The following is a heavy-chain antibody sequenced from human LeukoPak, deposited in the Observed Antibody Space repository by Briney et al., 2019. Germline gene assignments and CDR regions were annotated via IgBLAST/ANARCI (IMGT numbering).Heavy chain of an antibody. J-gene: IGHJ6*03. Sequence: SETLSLTCTVSGDSISTYYWSWIRQPPGKGLEWSGYIYYTGSTNYNPSLKSRVTISVDTSKNQFSLRLSSVTAADTAVYYCARETSQKGAHYMDVWGKGTTVTISS. V-gene: IGHV4-59*01. D-gene: IGHD3-16*01. CDR1: GDSISTYY. CDR3: ARETSQKGAHYMDV. CDR2: IYYTGST.